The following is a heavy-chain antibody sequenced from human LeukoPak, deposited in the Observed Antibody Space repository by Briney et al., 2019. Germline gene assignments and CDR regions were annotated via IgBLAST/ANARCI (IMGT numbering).Heavy chain of an antibody. Sequence: SQTLSLTCAVSGSAVSSDDHFWRWIRQPPGRGLEWLVYIYHRGSTSYNPSLRSRVTVSLDKSRNQFSLNLYSVTAADTAAYYCARAPYDILTGYFLFDSWGQGTLITVSS. D-gene: IGHD3-9*01. CDR2: IYHRGST. V-gene: IGHV4-30-2*01. CDR3: ARAPYDILTGYFLFDS. CDR1: GSAVSSDDHF. J-gene: IGHJ4*02.